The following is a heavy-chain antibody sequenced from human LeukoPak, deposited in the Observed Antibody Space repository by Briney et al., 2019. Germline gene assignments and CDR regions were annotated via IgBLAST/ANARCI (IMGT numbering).Heavy chain of an antibody. CDR1: GGSISSSSYY. J-gene: IGHJ4*02. V-gene: IGHV4-39*01. CDR2: IYYSGNT. Sequence: PSETLSLTCTVSGGSISSSSYYWGWVRQPPGKGLEWIGSIYYSGNTYYNPSLKSRVTISLDTSRNQFSLRLNSVTAADTADYYCARAQGNGLIDFWGQGTLVTVSS. CDR3: ARAQGNGLIDF. D-gene: IGHD3/OR15-3a*01.